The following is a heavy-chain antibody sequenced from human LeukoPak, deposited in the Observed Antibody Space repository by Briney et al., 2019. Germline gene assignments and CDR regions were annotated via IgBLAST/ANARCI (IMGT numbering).Heavy chain of an antibody. CDR2: INHSGST. Sequence: PSETLSLTCAVYGGSFSGYYWSWIRQPPGKGLEWIGEINHSGSTNYNPSLKSRLTISVDTSKNQFSLKLSSVTAADTAVYYCARGLDYYDSSGPYWYFDLWGRGTLVTVSS. CDR1: GGSFSGYY. V-gene: IGHV4-34*01. D-gene: IGHD3-22*01. CDR3: ARGLDYYDSSGPYWYFDL. J-gene: IGHJ2*01.